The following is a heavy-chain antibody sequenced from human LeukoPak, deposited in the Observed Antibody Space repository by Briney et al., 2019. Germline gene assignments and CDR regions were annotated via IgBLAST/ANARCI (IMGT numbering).Heavy chain of an antibody. CDR1: GGSFSGYY. D-gene: IGHD6-19*01. CDR2: INHSGST. J-gene: IGHJ4*02. V-gene: IGHV4-34*01. CDR3: ASFIAVAGFDY. Sequence: SETLSLTCAVYGGSFSGYYWSWIRQPPGKGLEWIGEINHSGSTNYNPSLKSRVTISVDTSKNQFSLKLSSVTAADTAVYYCASFIAVAGFDYWGQGTLVTVSS.